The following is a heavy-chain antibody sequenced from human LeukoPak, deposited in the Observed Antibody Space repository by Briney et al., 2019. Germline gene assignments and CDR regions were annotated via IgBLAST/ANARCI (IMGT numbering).Heavy chain of an antibody. Sequence: GGSLRLSCAASGFTFSSYAMSWVRQPPGKGREWVSAISVIGGSTYNADSVKSRFTISRDNSKNTLYLQMNSLRAEDTAVYYCAKVPINRIVVVVAATLYYFYYWGQGTLVTVSS. V-gene: IGHV3-23*01. D-gene: IGHD2-15*01. CDR2: ISVIGGST. J-gene: IGHJ4*02. CDR3: AKVPINRIVVVVAATLYYFYY. CDR1: GFTFSSYA.